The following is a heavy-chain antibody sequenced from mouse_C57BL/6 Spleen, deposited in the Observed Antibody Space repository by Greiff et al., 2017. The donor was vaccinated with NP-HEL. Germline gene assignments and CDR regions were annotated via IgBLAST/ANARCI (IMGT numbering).Heavy chain of an antibody. V-gene: IGHV1-59*01. CDR3: ARNDGYPSIAMDY. CDR1: GYTFTSYW. D-gene: IGHD2-3*01. CDR2: IDPSDSYT. J-gene: IGHJ4*01. Sequence: QVQLKQPGAELVRPGTSVKLSCKASGYTFTSYWMHWVKQRPGQGLEWIGVIDPSDSYTNYNQKFKGKATLTVDTSSSTAYMQLSSLTSEDSAVYYCARNDGYPSIAMDYWGQGTSVTVSS.